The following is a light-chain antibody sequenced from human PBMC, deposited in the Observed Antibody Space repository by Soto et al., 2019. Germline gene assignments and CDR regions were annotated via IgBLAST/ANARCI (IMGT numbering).Light chain of an antibody. CDR1: SSNIGAGYD. Sequence: QSVLTQPPSVSGAPGQRVTFSCTGSSSNIGAGYDVHWYQQTPGLTPKLLIYSNKNRPSGVPDRFSGSKSGTSASLAITGLQAEDEGDYYCQSYDNRLSGYVFGTGTKVTVL. CDR2: SNK. CDR3: QSYDNRLSGYV. J-gene: IGLJ1*01. V-gene: IGLV1-40*01.